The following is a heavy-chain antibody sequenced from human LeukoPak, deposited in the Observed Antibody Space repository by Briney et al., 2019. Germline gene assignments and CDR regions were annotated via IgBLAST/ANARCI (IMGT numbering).Heavy chain of an antibody. CDR1: SRSISSGGYY. D-gene: IGHD3-22*01. Sequence: SQTLSLTCTVSSRSISSGGYYWSWIRQHPGKGLEWNGYIYYSGSTYNNPSVQSRVTISVETSKNQFSLKLSSGTAADTAVYYCARQRKRMIVVVSRGGNAFDIWGQGTMVTVSS. V-gene: IGHV4-31*03. CDR3: ARQRKRMIVVVSRGGNAFDI. J-gene: IGHJ3*02. CDR2: IYYSGST.